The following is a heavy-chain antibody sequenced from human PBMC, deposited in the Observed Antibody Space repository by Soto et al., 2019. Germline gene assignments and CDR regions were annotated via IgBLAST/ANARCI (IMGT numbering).Heavy chain of an antibody. CDR1: GFTFSGSA. Sequence: EVQLVESGGGLVQPGGSLKLSCAASGFTFSGSAMHWVRQASGKGLEWVGRIRNKANSHATAYAASVKGRFTISRDDSKNTEYLDMNSLKSEDTAVYYCATRLTPPYGMDVWGQGTTVTVSS. CDR3: ATRLTPPYGMDV. V-gene: IGHV3-73*02. D-gene: IGHD3-16*01. J-gene: IGHJ6*02. CDR2: IRNKANSHAT.